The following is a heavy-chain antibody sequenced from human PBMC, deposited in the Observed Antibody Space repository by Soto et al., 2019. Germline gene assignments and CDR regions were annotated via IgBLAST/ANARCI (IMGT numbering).Heavy chain of an antibody. Sequence: QVQLVQSGAEVKKPGSSVTVSCKASGGTFSSYAISWVRQAPGQGLEWMGRIIPFIGTANYAQKFQGRVTMPGDEATSTAYMELPSLSSEDTAVYYCARVVRTTVPPPYSYGMDVWGQGTTVTVSS. CDR3: ARVVRTTVPPPYSYGMDV. CDR2: IIPFIGTA. J-gene: IGHJ6*02. V-gene: IGHV1-69*18. CDR1: GGTFSSYA. D-gene: IGHD4-4*01.